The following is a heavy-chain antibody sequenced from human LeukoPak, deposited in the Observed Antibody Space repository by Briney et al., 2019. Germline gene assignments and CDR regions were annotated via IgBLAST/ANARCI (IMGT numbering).Heavy chain of an antibody. CDR3: ASAHSSSSVYFDY. CDR2: IYYSGST. Sequence: PSETLSLTCTASGGSISSYYGSWIRQPPGKGLEWIGYIYYSGSTNYNPSLKSRVTISVDTSKNQFSLKLSSVTAADTAVYYCASAHSSSSVYFDYWGQGTLVTVSS. D-gene: IGHD6-6*01. J-gene: IGHJ4*02. CDR1: GGSISSYY. V-gene: IGHV4-59*08.